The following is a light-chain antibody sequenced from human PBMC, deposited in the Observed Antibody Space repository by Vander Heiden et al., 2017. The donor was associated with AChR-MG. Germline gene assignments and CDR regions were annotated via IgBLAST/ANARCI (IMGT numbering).Light chain of an antibody. CDR2: DAS. CDR1: QDISEY. CDR3: QQYDHLPRT. Sequence: DIQMTQTTSFLSASIGDRVTITCQASQDISEYLNWFQQKPGKAPKLLISDASDLETGVPSRFSGSGSGTHFVLIINNLQPEDFATYYCQQYDHLPRTFGQGTKV. V-gene: IGKV1-33*01. J-gene: IGKJ1*01.